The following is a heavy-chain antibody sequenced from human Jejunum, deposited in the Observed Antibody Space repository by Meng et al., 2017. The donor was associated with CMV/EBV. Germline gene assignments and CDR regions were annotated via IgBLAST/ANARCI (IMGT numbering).Heavy chain of an antibody. CDR3: ARERFLEWFPNWFDP. Sequence: SLSRCDYYWSWLRQPPGKGLEWIGYIYSRGSTYYTPSLKSRVTISVDTSKNQFSLKLSSVTAADTAVYYCARERFLEWFPNWFDPWGQGTLVTVSS. V-gene: IGHV4-30-4*08. J-gene: IGHJ5*02. D-gene: IGHD3-3*01. CDR2: IYSRGST. CDR1: SLSRCDYY.